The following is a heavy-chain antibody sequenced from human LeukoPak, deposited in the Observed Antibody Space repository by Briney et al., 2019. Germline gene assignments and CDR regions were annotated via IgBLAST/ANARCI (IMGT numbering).Heavy chain of an antibody. J-gene: IGHJ4*02. V-gene: IGHV3-48*03. D-gene: IGHD6-19*01. CDR2: ISSSGSTI. CDR1: GFTFSSYE. CDR3: AREQWLVDY. Sequence: AGSLRLSCAASGFTFSSYEMDWVRQAAGKGLEWVSYISSSGSTIYYADSVKGRFTISRDDAKNSLYLQMNSLRAEDTADYYCAREQWLVDYWGQGTLVTVSS.